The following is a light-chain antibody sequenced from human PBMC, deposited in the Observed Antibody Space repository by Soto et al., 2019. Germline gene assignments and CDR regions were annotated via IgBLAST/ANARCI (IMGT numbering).Light chain of an antibody. CDR2: GAS. CDR3: QQYGSSPMLT. J-gene: IGKJ4*01. V-gene: IGKV3-20*01. CDR1: QSVSSSY. Sequence: EIVLTQSPVTLSLSPGERATLSCRASQSVSSSYLAWYQQKPGQAPRLLIYGASSRATGIPDRFSGSGSGTEFTLTISRLEPEDFAVYYCQQYGSSPMLTFGGGTKVDIK.